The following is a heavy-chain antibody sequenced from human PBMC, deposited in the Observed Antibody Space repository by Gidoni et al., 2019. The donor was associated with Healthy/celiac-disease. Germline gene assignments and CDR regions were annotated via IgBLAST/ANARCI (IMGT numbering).Heavy chain of an antibody. D-gene: IGHD4-17*01. J-gene: IGHJ4*02. Sequence: QVPLQESGPGLVKPSGTLSLTCAVSGGPISSSSWWSWVRQPPGKGLEWIGEIYQSGSNNYNPSLQRRVTISVDKSKNQFSLQLSSVPAADTAVYYCSRSYGDYQAPPYFDSWGQGTLVTVSS. CDR2: IYQSGSN. CDR1: GGPISSSSW. CDR3: SRSYGDYQAPPYFDS. V-gene: IGHV4-4*02.